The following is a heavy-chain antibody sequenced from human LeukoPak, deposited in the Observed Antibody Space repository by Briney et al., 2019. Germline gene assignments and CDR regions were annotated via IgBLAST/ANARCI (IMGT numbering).Heavy chain of an antibody. D-gene: IGHD3-10*01. CDR2: IDWDDDK. Sequence: SGPTLVNPTQTLTLTCTFSGFSLSTSGMCVSWIRQPPGKALEWLARIDWDDDKYYSTSLKTRLTISKDTSKNQAVLTMTNMDPVDTATYYYARIRFPYGENDYWGQGTLVTVSS. V-gene: IGHV2-70*11. CDR3: ARIRFPYGENDY. CDR1: GFSLSTSGMC. J-gene: IGHJ4*02.